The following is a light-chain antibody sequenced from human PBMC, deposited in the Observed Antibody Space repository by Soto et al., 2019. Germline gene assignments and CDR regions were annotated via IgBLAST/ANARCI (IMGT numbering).Light chain of an antibody. CDR1: QSVSSY. V-gene: IGKV3-11*01. CDR3: QQRSDWPWT. Sequence: EIVFTQFPSTLSLSPGERATLSCRASQSVSSYLAWYQQKPGQAPRLLMYEASNRATGIPARFSGGGSGTDFTLTISSLEPEDFAVYYCQQRSDWPWTFGQGTKVDIK. J-gene: IGKJ1*01. CDR2: EAS.